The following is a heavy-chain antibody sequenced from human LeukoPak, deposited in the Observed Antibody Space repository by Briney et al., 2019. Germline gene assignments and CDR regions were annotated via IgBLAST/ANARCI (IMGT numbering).Heavy chain of an antibody. D-gene: IGHD6-13*01. CDR2: ISGSGGGT. V-gene: IGHV3-23*01. CDR1: GFTFNTYS. J-gene: IGHJ4*02. CDR3: AKEVRTSSWYREEFDF. Sequence: GGSLRLSCAASGFTFNTYSMNWVRQAPGKGLEWVSAISGSGGGTIYADSVKGRFTISRDNPKNVLYMQMNNLRVEDTAVYYCAKEVRTSSWYREEFDFWGQGALVTVSS.